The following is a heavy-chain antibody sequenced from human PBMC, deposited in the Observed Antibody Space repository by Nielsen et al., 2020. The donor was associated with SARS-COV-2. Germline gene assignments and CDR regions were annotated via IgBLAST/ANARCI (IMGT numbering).Heavy chain of an antibody. V-gene: IGHV4-30-4*01. Sequence: LRLSCTVSGGSISSGDYYWSWIRQPPGKGLEWIGYIYYSGSTYYNPSLKSRVTISVDTSKNQFSLKLSSVTAADTAVYYCARDWGGYCSGGSCRSDAFDIWGQGTMVTVSS. CDR2: IYYSGST. D-gene: IGHD2-15*01. CDR3: ARDWGGYCSGGSCRSDAFDI. J-gene: IGHJ3*02. CDR1: GGSISSGDYY.